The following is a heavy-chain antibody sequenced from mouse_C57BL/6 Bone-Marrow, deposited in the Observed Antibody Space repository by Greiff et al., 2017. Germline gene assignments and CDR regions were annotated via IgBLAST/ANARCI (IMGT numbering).Heavy chain of an antibody. CDR1: GYTFTSYW. Sequence: VQLQQPGAELVKPGASVKLSCKASGYTFTSYWMQWVKQRPGQGLEWIGEIDPSDSYTNYNQKFKGKGTLTVDTSSSTAYMQLSSLTSEDSAVYYCARDDGYFYWYFDVWGTGTTVTVSS. J-gene: IGHJ1*03. CDR3: ARDDGYFYWYFDV. V-gene: IGHV1-50*01. D-gene: IGHD2-3*01. CDR2: IDPSDSYT.